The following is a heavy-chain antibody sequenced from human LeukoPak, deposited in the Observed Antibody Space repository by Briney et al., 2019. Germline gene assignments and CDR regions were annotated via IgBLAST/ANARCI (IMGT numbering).Heavy chain of an antibody. CDR3: TTDRAYYYDSSGDRDPFWY. D-gene: IGHD3-22*01. Sequence: GGSQSLFCAASGFIFSNDCMIGVREAPGKGLECVGRIKRKTDGGTTDYAARVKGRFTIQRDDLKNTLYLQMESLKTEDTSVYYCTTDRAYYYDSSGDRDPFWYWGQ. V-gene: IGHV3-15*01. CDR2: IKRKTDGGTT. J-gene: IGHJ4*02. CDR1: GFIFSNDC.